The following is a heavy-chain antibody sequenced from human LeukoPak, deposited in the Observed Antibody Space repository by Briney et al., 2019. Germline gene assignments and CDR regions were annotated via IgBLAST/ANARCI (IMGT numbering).Heavy chain of an antibody. D-gene: IGHD6-13*01. CDR3: TRGSSSWYLGWFDP. CDR1: GFTFSGSA. J-gene: IGHJ5*02. V-gene: IGHV3-73*01. Sequence: PGGSLKLSCAASGFTFSGSAMHWVRQASGKGLEWDGRIRSKANSYATAYAASVKGRYTISRDDSKNTAYLQMNSLKTEDTAVYYCTRGSSSWYLGWFDPWGQGTLVTVSS. CDR2: IRSKANSYAT.